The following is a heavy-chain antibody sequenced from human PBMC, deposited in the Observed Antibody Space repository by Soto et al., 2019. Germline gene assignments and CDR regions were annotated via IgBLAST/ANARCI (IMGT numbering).Heavy chain of an antibody. CDR2: IIPIFGTA. V-gene: IGHV1-69*12. J-gene: IGHJ6*02. Sequence: QVQLVQSGAEVKKPGSSVKVSCKASGGTFSSYAISWVRQAPGQGLEWMGGIIPIFGTANYAQKFQGRVTITADESTRTAYMELSSLRSEYTAVYYCASPPSSNRYYYGMDVWGQGTTVTVSS. CDR3: ASPPSSNRYYYGMDV. D-gene: IGHD4-4*01. CDR1: GGTFSSYA.